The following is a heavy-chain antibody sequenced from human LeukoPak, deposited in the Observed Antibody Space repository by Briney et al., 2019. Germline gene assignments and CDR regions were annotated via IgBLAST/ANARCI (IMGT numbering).Heavy chain of an antibody. J-gene: IGHJ1*01. Sequence: GASVKVSCKASGYTFTSYYMHWVRQAPGQGLEWMGIINPSGGSTSYAQKFQGRVTITTDESTSTAYMELSSLRSEDTAVYYCARFARYFEHWGQGTLVTVSS. CDR1: GYTFTSYY. CDR3: ARFARYFEH. V-gene: IGHV1-46*01. CDR2: INPSGGST.